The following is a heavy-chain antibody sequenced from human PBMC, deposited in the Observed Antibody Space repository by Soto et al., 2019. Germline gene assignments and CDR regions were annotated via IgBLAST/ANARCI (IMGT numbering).Heavy chain of an antibody. J-gene: IGHJ6*02. CDR2: IYWDDDK. V-gene: IGHV2-5*02. CDR3: ADRIGRGYYYGMDV. CDR1: GFSLSTSGVG. Sequence: SGPTLVNPTNTLALTCTFSGFSLSTSGVGVGWIRQPPGKALEWLALIYWDDDKRYSPSLKSRLTITKDTSKNQVVLTMTNMDPVDTATYYCADRIGRGYYYGMDVWGQGTTVTVYS. D-gene: IGHD3-10*01.